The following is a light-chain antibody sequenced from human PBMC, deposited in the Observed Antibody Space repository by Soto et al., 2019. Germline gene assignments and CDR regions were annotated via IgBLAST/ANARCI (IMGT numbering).Light chain of an antibody. CDR3: QQYHDWPPIT. CDR2: GAS. Sequence: EIVMTQSPVTLSVSPGEGVTLSCRASQSVSSDLAWYQQKPGQSPRLLMYGASTRATDFPARFSGGGSGTEFTLTISSLQSEDVAIYYCQQYHDWPPITFGPGTKVEIK. CDR1: QSVSSD. V-gene: IGKV3-15*01. J-gene: IGKJ3*01.